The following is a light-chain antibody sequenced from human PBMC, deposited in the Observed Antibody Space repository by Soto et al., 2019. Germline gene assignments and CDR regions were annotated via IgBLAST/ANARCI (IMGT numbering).Light chain of an antibody. V-gene: IGKV1-27*01. CDR1: QGINNS. J-gene: IGKJ5*01. CDR2: AAS. Sequence: DFQMTQSPSSLSASVGDRVTITCRASQGINNSLAWYQQKPGKVPKLLIYAASTLQPGVPSRFSGSGSGTDFTLTISSLQPEDGSTYCCQKYMSAPVTFGQGTRLEIK. CDR3: QKYMSAPVT.